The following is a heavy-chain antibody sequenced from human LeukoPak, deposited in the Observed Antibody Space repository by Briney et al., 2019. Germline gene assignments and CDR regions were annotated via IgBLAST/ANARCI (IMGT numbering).Heavy chain of an antibody. D-gene: IGHD5-18*01. CDR3: ARNPDTAMVLDY. Sequence: SETLSLTCTVSGGSISSGGYYWSWIRQHPGKGLEWIGYIYYSGSTYYNPSLKSRVTISVDTSKNQFSLKLSSVTAADTAVYYCARNPDTAMVLDYWGQGTLVTVSS. CDR2: IYYSGST. V-gene: IGHV4-31*03. CDR1: GGSISSGGYY. J-gene: IGHJ4*02.